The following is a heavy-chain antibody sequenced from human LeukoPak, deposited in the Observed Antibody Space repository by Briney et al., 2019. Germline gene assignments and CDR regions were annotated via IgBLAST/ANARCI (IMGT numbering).Heavy chain of an antibody. CDR1: GFTFSDYY. Sequence: KPGGSLRLSCAASGFTFSDYYVNWIRRAPGKGLEWVSYISSSGRTIYYADSVKGRFTISRDNTKNSLYLQMNGLRAEDTAVYYYARRSYWHDVLESWGQGTLVTVSS. V-gene: IGHV3-11*04. D-gene: IGHD1-1*01. J-gene: IGHJ5*02. CDR2: ISSSGRTI. CDR3: ARRSYWHDVLES.